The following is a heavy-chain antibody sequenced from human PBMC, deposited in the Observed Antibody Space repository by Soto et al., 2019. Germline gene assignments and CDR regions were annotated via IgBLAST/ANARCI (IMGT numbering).Heavy chain of an antibody. CDR2: IIPIFGTA. CDR1: GGTFSSYA. Sequence: SVKVSCKAYGGTFSSYAISWVRQAAGQGLEWMGGIIPIFGTANYAQKFQGRVTITADKSTSTAYMELSSLRSEDKGVYYCAKDMINYYGMDVWGQGTTVTVSS. D-gene: IGHD3-16*01. J-gene: IGHJ6*02. V-gene: IGHV1-69*06. CDR3: AKDMINYYGMDV.